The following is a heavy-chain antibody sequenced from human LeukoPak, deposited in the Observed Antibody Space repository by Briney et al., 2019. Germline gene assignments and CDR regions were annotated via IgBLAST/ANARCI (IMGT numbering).Heavy chain of an antibody. D-gene: IGHD3-22*01. Sequence: KTSETLSLTCTVSGGSISNYYWNWIRQPPGKGLEWIGYIYYTGSTNYNPSLKSRVTISVDTSKNQFSLKLSSVTAADTAVYYCARDKYYYDSSGSTDWYFDLWGRGTLVTVSS. CDR1: GGSISNYY. CDR3: ARDKYYYDSSGSTDWYFDL. V-gene: IGHV4-59*01. CDR2: IYYTGST. J-gene: IGHJ2*01.